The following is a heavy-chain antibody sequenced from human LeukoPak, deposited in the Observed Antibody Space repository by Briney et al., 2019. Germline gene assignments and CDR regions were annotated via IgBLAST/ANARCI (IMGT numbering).Heavy chain of an antibody. CDR3: ARATRYSSGWVTIDY. Sequence: ANIKSGGSQTYYKESMKGRFTISRDNAKNSLYLQMNSLRGEDTAVYYCARATRYSSGWVTIDYWGQGTLVTVSS. J-gene: IGHJ4*02. D-gene: IGHD6-19*01. CDR2: IKSGGSQT. V-gene: IGHV3-7*01.